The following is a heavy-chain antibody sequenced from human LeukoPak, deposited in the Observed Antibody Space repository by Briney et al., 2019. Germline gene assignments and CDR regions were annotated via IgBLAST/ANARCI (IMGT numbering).Heavy chain of an antibody. Sequence: GRSLRLSCAASGFTFSSYAMHWVRQAPGKGLEWVAVISYDGSNKYYADSVKGRFTISRDNSKNTLYLQMNSLRAEDTAVYYCARGLAYCGGDCYVDYWGQGTLVTVSS. CDR2: ISYDGSNK. CDR1: GFTFSSYA. J-gene: IGHJ4*02. CDR3: ARGLAYCGGDCYVDY. V-gene: IGHV3-30*04. D-gene: IGHD2-21*02.